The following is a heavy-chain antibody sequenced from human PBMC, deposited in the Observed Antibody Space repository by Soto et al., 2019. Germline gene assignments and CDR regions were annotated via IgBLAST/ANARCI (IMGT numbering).Heavy chain of an antibody. CDR1: DSVFVTSV. J-gene: IGHJ4*01. CDR3: ARGGGRHLRPLET. D-gene: IGHD3-16*01. CDR2: ISANDGGT. V-gene: IGHV1-18*01. Sequence: QALLEQSGPEVKKPGDSVRISCWLYDSVFVTSVITWLRQAPGQGLEWMGWISANDGGTLSAMKFTDSRVMSTDPMRKMAPLQLWDVTSDASDVYLCARGGGRHLRPLETWGHGPPVTVSS.